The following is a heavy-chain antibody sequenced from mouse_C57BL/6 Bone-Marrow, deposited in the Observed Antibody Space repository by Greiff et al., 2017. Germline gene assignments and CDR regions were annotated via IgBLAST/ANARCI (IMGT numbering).Heavy chain of an antibody. CDR1: GFTFSSYA. CDR2: ISAGGSYT. CDR3: ARDKVGWYFDV. D-gene: IGHD1-3*01. V-gene: IGHV5-4*01. Sequence: EVKLVESGGGLVKPGGSLKLSCAASGFTFSSYAMSWVRQTPEKRLEWVATISAGGSYTYYPDNVKGRFTISRDNAKNNLYLQMSHLKSEDTAMYYCARDKVGWYFDVWGTGTTVTVSS. J-gene: IGHJ1*03.